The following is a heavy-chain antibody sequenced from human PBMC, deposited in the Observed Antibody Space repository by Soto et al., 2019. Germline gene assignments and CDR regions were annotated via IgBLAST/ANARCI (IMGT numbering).Heavy chain of an antibody. V-gene: IGHV1-69*05. Sequence: GASVKVSCKASGGTFSGHGIAWVRQVPGQGLEWMGGIMPTFGSATYAPKFQGRLTMSTDKSTSTAYMELSILRSEDTAVYCCASERSAQHFDYWGQGTLVTVAS. CDR1: GGTFSGHG. J-gene: IGHJ4*02. CDR3: ASERSAQHFDY. D-gene: IGHD1-26*01. CDR2: IMPTFGSA.